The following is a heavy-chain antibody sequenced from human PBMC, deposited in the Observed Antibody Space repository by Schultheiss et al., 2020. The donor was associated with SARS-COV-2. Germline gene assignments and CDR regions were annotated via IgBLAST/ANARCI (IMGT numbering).Heavy chain of an antibody. J-gene: IGHJ6*02. V-gene: IGHV2-26*01. CDR3: ARILGRYSSGWYYYYGMDV. CDR2: IFSNDEK. Sequence: SGPTLVKPTETLTLTCTVSGFSLSNARMGVSWIRQPPGKALEWLAHIFSNDEKSYRTSLKSRLTISKDTSKSQVVLTMTNMDPVDTATYYCARILGRYSSGWYYYYGMDVWGQGTTVTVSS. D-gene: IGHD6-19*01. CDR1: GFSLSNARMG.